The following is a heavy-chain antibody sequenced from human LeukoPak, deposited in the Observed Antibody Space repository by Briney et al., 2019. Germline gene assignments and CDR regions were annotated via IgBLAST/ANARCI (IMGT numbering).Heavy chain of an antibody. CDR1: GYTFTSYD. CDR3: ARLASSSWPLYYYYGMDV. V-gene: IGHV1-8*01. J-gene: IGHJ6*02. CDR2: MNPNNGDT. Sequence: ASVKVSCKASGYTFTSYDINWVRQATGQGLEWMGWMNPNNGDTGYAQKFQGRVTMTRSTSISTAYMELSSLRSEDTAVYYCARLASSSWPLYYYYGMDVWGQGTTVTVSS. D-gene: IGHD6-13*01.